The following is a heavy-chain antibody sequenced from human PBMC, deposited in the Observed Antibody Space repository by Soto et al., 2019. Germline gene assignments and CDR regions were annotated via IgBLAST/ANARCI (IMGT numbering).Heavy chain of an antibody. CDR2: ISYSGIT. J-gene: IGHJ4*02. CDR3: ARRDGTFGS. V-gene: IGHV4-39*01. CDR1: GGSISRDNYY. Sequence: QLHLQESGPGLVKTSETLSVTCAVFGGSISRDNYYWGWIRQAPGKGLEWIGGISYSGITYYQPALKSRATVSIDTSKHQFSLRLTTVTAADTAVYYCARRDGTFGSWGRGTLVSVSS. D-gene: IGHD6-13*01.